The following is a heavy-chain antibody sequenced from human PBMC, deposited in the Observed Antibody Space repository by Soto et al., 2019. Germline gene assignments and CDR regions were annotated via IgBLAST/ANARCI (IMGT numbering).Heavy chain of an antibody. D-gene: IGHD6-6*01. V-gene: IGHV4-4*02. CDR2: IYHSGST. Sequence: PSETLSLTCAVSSGSTSSSNWWSWVRQPPGKGLEWIGEIYHSGSTNYNPSLKSRVTTSVDKSKNQFSLKLSSVTAADTAVYYCARDRKLGGHDAFDIWGQGTMVTVSS. CDR3: ARDRKLGGHDAFDI. J-gene: IGHJ3*02. CDR1: SGSTSSSNW.